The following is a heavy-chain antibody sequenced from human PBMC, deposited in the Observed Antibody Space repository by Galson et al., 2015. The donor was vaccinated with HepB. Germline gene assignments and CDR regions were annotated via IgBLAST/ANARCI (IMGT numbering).Heavy chain of an antibody. CDR3: ARDWGIAVAGTWWFDP. CDR1: GFTFSNYG. CDR2: ISSSSTYI. D-gene: IGHD6-19*01. J-gene: IGHJ5*02. V-gene: IGHV3-21*01. Sequence: SLRLSCAASGFTFSNYGMNWVRQAPGKGLEWVSSISSSSTYIYYADSVKSRFTISRDNAKNSLYLQMNSLRPEDTAVYYCARDWGIAVAGTWWFDPWGQGTLVTVPS.